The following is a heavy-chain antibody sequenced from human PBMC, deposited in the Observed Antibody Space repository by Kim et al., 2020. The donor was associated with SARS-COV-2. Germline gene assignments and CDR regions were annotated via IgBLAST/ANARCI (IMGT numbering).Heavy chain of an antibody. J-gene: IGHJ6*02. D-gene: IGHD4-17*01. Sequence: GGSLRLSCAVSGLTFSSYAFHWVRQAPGKGLEWVALISYDGTNKYYAESVKGRFTISRENSKNTVYLQMNRLTAEDSGVYYCAKPSSDYTYFYAMDIWGPGTTVTVSS. CDR1: GLTFSSYA. CDR2: ISYDGTNK. V-gene: IGHV3-30-3*02. CDR3: AKPSSDYTYFYAMDI.